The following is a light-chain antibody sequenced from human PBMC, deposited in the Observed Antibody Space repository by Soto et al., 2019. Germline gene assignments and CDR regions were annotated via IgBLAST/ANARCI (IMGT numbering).Light chain of an antibody. CDR2: GAS. CDR1: QDISDD. V-gene: IGKV1-6*01. J-gene: IGKJ1*01. CDR3: LPNHHYPRT. Sequence: AIQMTQSPSSLSASVGDRVTITCRASQDISDDVGWYQQTPGKAPKLLLSGASSLQRGVPSRFSGSGSGAAFTLTITSLRPEESATYYCLPNHHYPRTFGQGTKVEI.